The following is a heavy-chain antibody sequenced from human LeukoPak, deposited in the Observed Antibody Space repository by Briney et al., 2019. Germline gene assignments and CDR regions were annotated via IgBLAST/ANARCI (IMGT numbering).Heavy chain of an antibody. Sequence: EASVTVSFTASGYTFTSFGFSWVRQAPGQGLEWMGWSSVYNGNTNYTQKFQGRVTIATDTSTSTAYMEPRSRRSDDTGTYYCVRGDSWGQGTLVTVSS. CDR3: VRGDS. CDR2: SSVYNGNT. V-gene: IGHV1-18*01. J-gene: IGHJ4*02. CDR1: GYTFTSFG.